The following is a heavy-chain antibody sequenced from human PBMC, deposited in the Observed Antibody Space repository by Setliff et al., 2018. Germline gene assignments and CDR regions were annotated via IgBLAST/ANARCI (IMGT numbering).Heavy chain of an antibody. CDR3: TRSRAPRVVLAADFDL. Sequence: ASVKVSCKASGYTFTSYGISWVRQAPGQGLEWMGWISAYNGNTNYAQKLQGRVTMTTDTSTSTAYMELRSLTSDDTAVYFCTRSRAPRVVLAADFDLWGQGTLVTVSS. J-gene: IGHJ4*02. CDR1: GYTFTSYG. D-gene: IGHD3-16*01. CDR2: ISAYNGNT. V-gene: IGHV1-18*01.